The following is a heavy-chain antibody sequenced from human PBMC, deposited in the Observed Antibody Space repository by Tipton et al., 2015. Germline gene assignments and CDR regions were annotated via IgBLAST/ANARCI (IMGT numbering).Heavy chain of an antibody. D-gene: IGHD2-15*01. CDR3: ARGPTIVVSPTASYYYGTDV. CDR2: IFQSGST. Sequence: GLVKPSGTLSLTCAVFGDSISSRSWFTWVRQPPGKGLEWIGEIFQSGSTNYNPSLKSRVTISIDMSRKQFSLKLTSVTAADTAVYYCARGPTIVVSPTASYYYGTDVWGPGTTVTVSS. CDR1: GDSISSRSW. J-gene: IGHJ6*02. V-gene: IGHV4-4*02.